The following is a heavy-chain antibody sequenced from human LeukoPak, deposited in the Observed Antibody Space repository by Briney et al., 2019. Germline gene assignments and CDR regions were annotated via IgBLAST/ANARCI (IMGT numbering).Heavy chain of an antibody. Sequence: ASVKVSCKASGGTFSSYAISWVRQAPGQGLEWMGRITPIFGTANYAQKFQGRVTITTDESTSTAYMELSSLRSEDTAVYYCATDPAVDSYCSGGSCNFDYWGQGTLVTVSS. CDR3: ATDPAVDSYCSGGSCNFDY. CDR1: GGTFSSYA. J-gene: IGHJ4*02. D-gene: IGHD2-15*01. CDR2: ITPIFGTA. V-gene: IGHV1-69*05.